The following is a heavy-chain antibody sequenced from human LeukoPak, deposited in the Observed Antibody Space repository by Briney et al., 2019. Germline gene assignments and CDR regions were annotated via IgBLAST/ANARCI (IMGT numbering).Heavy chain of an antibody. CDR3: AKVPHSWGLFDS. D-gene: IGHD3-16*01. CDR2: IRYDGSNK. V-gene: IGHV3-30*02. CDR1: GFTFSSYG. Sequence: GGSLRLSCAASGFTFSSYGMHWVRQAPGKGLEWVAFIRYDGSNKHYADSVKGRFTISRDNSKNTLYLQMNSLRTEDTAVYYCAKVPHSWGLFDSWGQGTLVTVSS. J-gene: IGHJ4*02.